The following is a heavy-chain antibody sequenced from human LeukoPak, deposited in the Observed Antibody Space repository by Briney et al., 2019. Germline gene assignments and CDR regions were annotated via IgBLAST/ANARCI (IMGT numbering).Heavy chain of an antibody. V-gene: IGHV3-23*01. CDR1: GFTFSTYA. Sequence: PGGSLRLSCAASGFTFSTYAMSWVRQAPGKGLEWVSGISDSGDNTYYADSVKGRFTISRDNFRNTLYLQMNSLRAEDTAVYYCAREGHGYYFDYWGQGTLVTVSS. CDR2: ISDSGDNT. CDR3: AREGHGYYFDY. J-gene: IGHJ4*02.